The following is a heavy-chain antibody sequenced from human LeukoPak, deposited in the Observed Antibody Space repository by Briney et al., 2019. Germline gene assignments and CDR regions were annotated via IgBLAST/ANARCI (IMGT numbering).Heavy chain of an antibody. CDR2: INPNSGGT. D-gene: IGHD6-13*01. V-gene: IGHV1-2*02. Sequence: ASVKVSCKASGYTFTGYYMHWVRQAPGQGFEWMGWINPNSGGTNYAQKFQGRVTMTRDTSISTAYMELSRLRSDDTAVYYCARDPRVAAGTLYYYGMDVWGQGTTVTVSS. CDR3: ARDPRVAAGTLYYYGMDV. J-gene: IGHJ6*02. CDR1: GYTFTGYY.